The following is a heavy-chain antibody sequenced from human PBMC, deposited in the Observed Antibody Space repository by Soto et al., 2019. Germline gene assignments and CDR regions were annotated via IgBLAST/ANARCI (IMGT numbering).Heavy chain of an antibody. V-gene: IGHV3-48*03. J-gene: IGHJ3*01. CDR3: ARRASL. D-gene: IGHD2-15*01. Sequence: PGGLNRLSYTASGLTFSNSDLYWVRQAPGKGLEWVSYIHPSGQPIFYADSVKGRFTISRDNAKNSLYLQMSSWRAEDSADYYCARRASLWGQGTLVTVSS. CDR1: GLTFSNSD. CDR2: IHPSGQPI.